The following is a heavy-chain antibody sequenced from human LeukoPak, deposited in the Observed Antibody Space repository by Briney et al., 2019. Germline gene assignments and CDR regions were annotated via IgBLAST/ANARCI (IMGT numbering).Heavy chain of an antibody. J-gene: IGHJ4*02. CDR1: GYTFTSYD. CDR3: ATYLDRGIGGY. V-gene: IGHV1-24*01. CDR2: FDPEDGET. Sequence: ASVKVSCKAFGYTFTSYDINWVRQAPGKGLEWMGGFDPEDGETIYAQKFQGRVTMTEDTSTDTAYMELSSLRSEDTAVYYCATYLDRGIGGYWGQGTLVTVSS. D-gene: IGHD3-9*01.